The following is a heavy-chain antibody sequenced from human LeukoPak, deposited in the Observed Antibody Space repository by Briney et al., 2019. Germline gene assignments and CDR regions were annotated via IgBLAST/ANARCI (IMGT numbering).Heavy chain of an antibody. Sequence: PSETLSLTCTVSGASISSYFWSWVRQPPGKGLEWIGYIHYRGSTNYSPSLESRVTISKDTSKNQFSLELNSVTAADTAVYYCARHVGNGYSDHFDYWGQGTLVTVSS. CDR1: GASISSYF. J-gene: IGHJ4*02. V-gene: IGHV4-59*08. D-gene: IGHD5-24*01. CDR2: IHYRGST. CDR3: ARHVGNGYSDHFDY.